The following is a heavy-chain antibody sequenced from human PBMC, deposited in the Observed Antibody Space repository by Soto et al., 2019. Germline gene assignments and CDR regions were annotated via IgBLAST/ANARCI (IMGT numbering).Heavy chain of an antibody. CDR2: IYYTGST. V-gene: IGHV4-61*03. J-gene: IGHJ5*02. CDR3: ARGAGFSYASTWFDI. D-gene: IGHD5-18*01. CDR1: GASVSRGTYY. Sequence: PSETLSLTCTFFGASVSRGTYYCSWIRHAPGKGLEWVGHIYYTGSTNYNPSLNNRVTISVDTSKNHFSLQLTSVTAADTAVYYCARGAGFSYASTWFDIWGQGTLVTVSS.